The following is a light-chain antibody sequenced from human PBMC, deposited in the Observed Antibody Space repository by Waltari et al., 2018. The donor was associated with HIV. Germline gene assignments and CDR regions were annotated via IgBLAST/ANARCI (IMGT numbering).Light chain of an antibody. J-gene: IGLJ1*01. V-gene: IGLV3-21*01. CDR3: QVWDSGSDHV. CDR2: DDD. Sequence: SYVLTQPPSISVAPGKTAKITCGGNNIGNRDVHWYQQKAGQAPILVIYDDDDRPSGIPERFSGSNSENTATLTINRSEVGDEADYYCQVWDSGSDHVFGSGTTVTVL. CDR1: NIGNRD.